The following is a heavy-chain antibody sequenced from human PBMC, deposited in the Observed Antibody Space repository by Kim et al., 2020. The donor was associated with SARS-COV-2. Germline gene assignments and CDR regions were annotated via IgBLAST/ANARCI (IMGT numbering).Heavy chain of an antibody. V-gene: IGHV4-34*01. CDR2: INHSGST. CDR1: GGSFSGYY. CDR3: ARGKNGGNYYYDILTGYFYYYYGMDV. D-gene: IGHD3-9*01. J-gene: IGHJ6*02. Sequence: SETLSLTCAVYGGSFSGYYWSWIRQPPGKGLEWIGEINHSGSTNYNPSLKSRVTISVDTSKNQFSLKLSSVTAADTAVYYCARGKNGGNYYYDILTGYFYYYYGMDVWGQGTTVTVSS.